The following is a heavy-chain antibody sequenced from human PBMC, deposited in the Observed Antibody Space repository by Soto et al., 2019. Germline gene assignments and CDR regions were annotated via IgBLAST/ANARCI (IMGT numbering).Heavy chain of an antibody. CDR2: INPNSGGT. V-gene: IGHV1-2*04. CDR3: ARGGGSYYRSCYYHGMDV. D-gene: IGHD1-26*01. CDR1: GYTFTGYY. J-gene: IGHJ6*02. Sequence: ASVKVSGKASGYTFTGYYMHWVRQAPGQGLEWMGWINPNSGGTNYAQKFQGWVTMTRDTSISTAYMELSRLRSDDTAVYYCARGGGSYYRSCYYHGMDVCGQGTTVTVS.